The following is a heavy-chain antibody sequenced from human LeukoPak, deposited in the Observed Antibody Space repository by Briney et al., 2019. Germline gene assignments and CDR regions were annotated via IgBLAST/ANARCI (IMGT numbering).Heavy chain of an antibody. Sequence: PSETLSLTCTVSGYSISSGYYWGWIRQPPGKGLEWVGSIYHSGSTYYNPSLKSRVTISVDTSKNQFSLKLSSVTAADTAVYYCAGEGVGATGTPLDYWGQGTLVTVSS. D-gene: IGHD1-26*01. V-gene: IGHV4-38-2*02. CDR3: AGEGVGATGTPLDY. CDR2: IYHSGST. CDR1: GYSISSGYY. J-gene: IGHJ4*02.